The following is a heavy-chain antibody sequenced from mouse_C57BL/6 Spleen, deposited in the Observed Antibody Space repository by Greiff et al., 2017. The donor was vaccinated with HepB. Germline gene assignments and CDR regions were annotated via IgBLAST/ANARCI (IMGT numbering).Heavy chain of an antibody. D-gene: IGHD2-1*01. Sequence: QVQLQQPGAELVRPGSSVKLSCKASGYTFTSYWMHWVKQRPIQGLEWIGNIDPSDSETHYNQKFKDKATLTVDKSSSTAYMQLSSLTSEDSAVYYGAADGNGAMDYGGQGTSVTVSS. V-gene: IGHV1-52*01. CDR2: IDPSDSET. CDR3: AADGNGAMDY. J-gene: IGHJ4*01. CDR1: GYTFTSYW.